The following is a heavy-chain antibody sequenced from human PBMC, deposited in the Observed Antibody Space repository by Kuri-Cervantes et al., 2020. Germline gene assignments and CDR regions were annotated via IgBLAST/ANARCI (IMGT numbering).Heavy chain of an antibody. J-gene: IGHJ6*03. D-gene: IGHD3-10*01. Sequence: SETLSLTCAVYGGSFSGYYWSWIRQPPGEGLEWIGEINHSGSTNYNPSLKSRVTISVDTSKNQFSLKLSSVTAADTAVYYCARGDYGSGSYYYYYYYMDVWGKGTTVTVSS. CDR1: GGSFSGYY. CDR3: ARGDYGSGSYYYYYYYMDV. CDR2: INHSGST. V-gene: IGHV4-34*01.